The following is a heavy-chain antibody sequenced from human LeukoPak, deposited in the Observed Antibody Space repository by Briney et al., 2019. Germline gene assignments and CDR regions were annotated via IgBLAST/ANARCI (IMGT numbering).Heavy chain of an antibody. CDR2: ISYDGSNK. CDR3: ARGGPWYSSWYHYFDY. V-gene: IGHV3-30*03. J-gene: IGHJ4*02. Sequence: GGSLRLSCAASGFTFSSYGMHWVRQAPGKGLEWVAVISYDGSNKYYADSVKGRFTISRDNSKNTLYLQMNSLRAEDTAVYYCARGGPWYSSWYHYFDYWGQGTLVTVSS. CDR1: GFTFSSYG. D-gene: IGHD6-13*01.